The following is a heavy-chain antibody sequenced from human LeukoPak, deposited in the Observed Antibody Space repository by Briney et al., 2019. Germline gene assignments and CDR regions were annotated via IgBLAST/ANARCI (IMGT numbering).Heavy chain of an antibody. CDR2: IKQDGSEK. CDR1: GLTFSSYW. J-gene: IGHJ6*02. Sequence: GGSLRLSCAASGLTFSSYWMSWVRQAPGKGLEWVANIKQDGSEKYYVDSVKGRFTISRDNAKNSLYLQMNSLRAEDTAVYYCARDGDIVVVPAAIGYYGMDVWGQGTTVTVSS. CDR3: ARDGDIVVVPAAIGYYGMDV. V-gene: IGHV3-7*01. D-gene: IGHD2-2*01.